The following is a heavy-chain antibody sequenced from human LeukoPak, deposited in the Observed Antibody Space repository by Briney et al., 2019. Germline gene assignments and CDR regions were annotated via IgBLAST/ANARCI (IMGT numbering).Heavy chain of an antibody. D-gene: IGHD5-18*01. CDR3: ARPARGYSYGYGKHYYYYGMDV. Sequence: ASVKVSCKASGYTFTGYYMHWVRQAPGQGLEWMGWINPNSGGTNYAQKFQGRVTMTRDTSISTAYMELSRLRSDDTAVYYCARPARGYSYGYGKHYYYYGMDVWGQGTTVTVSS. CDR1: GYTFTGYY. CDR2: INPNSGGT. J-gene: IGHJ6*02. V-gene: IGHV1-2*02.